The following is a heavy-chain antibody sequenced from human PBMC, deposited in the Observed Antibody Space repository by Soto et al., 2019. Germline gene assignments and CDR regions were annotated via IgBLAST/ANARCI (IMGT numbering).Heavy chain of an antibody. CDR2: ISSSSSTI. Sequence: GGSLRLSCAASGFTFSSYSMNWVRQAPGKGLEWISYISSSSSTIYYADSVKGRFTISRDNAKKSLYLQMNSLRDEDTAVYYCARDYKGQLVLYFYYGMDVWGQGTTVTVSS. CDR3: ARDYKGQLVLYFYYGMDV. V-gene: IGHV3-48*02. J-gene: IGHJ6*02. CDR1: GFTFSSYS. D-gene: IGHD6-13*01.